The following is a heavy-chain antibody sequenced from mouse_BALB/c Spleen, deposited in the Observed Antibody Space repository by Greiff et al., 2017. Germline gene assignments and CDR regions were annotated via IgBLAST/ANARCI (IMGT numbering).Heavy chain of an antibody. V-gene: IGHV14-4*02. CDR1: GFNIKDYY. CDR3: ARNGNFYAMDY. CDR2: IDPENGDT. J-gene: IGHJ4*01. D-gene: IGHD2-1*01. Sequence: EVKLQESGAELVRSGASVKLSCTASGFNIKDYYMHWVKQRPEQGLEWIGWIDPENGDTEYAPKFQGKATMTADTSSNTAYLQLSSLTSEDTAVYYCARNGNFYAMDYWGQGTSVTVSS.